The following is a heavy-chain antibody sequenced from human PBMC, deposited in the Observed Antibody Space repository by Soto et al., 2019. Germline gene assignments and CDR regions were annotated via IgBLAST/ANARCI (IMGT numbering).Heavy chain of an antibody. V-gene: IGHV3-74*03. D-gene: IGHD1-1*01. J-gene: IGHJ4*02. CDR1: GFTFSGSW. CDR2: ISSDGSST. Sequence: EVQLVESGGGLVQPGGSRRLSCAASGFTFSGSWMHWVRQAPGKGLVWVSRISSDGSSTTYADSVKGRFTISGDNAKNMLYLQMNSLRAEDTAVYYCATAGSGTFTYWGQGTLATVSS. CDR3: ATAGSGTFTY.